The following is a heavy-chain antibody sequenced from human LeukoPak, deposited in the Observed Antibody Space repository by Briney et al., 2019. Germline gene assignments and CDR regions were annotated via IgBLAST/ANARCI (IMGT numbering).Heavy chain of an antibody. CDR3: SRSRTSTVGATFDY. J-gene: IGHJ4*02. D-gene: IGHD1-26*01. CDR1: GFSVSSNY. CDR2: LYIGGST. V-gene: IGHV3-66*02. Sequence: GGSLRLSCAASGFSVSSNYMSWVRQAPGKGLEWVSILYIGGSTDYSNSVKGRFTISSDTSLNTVYLQMNSLRTEDTAIYYCSRSRTSTVGATFDYWGQGPLVAVSS.